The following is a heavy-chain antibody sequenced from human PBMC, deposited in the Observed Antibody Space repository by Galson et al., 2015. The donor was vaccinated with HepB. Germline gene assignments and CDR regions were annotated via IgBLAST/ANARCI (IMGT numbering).Heavy chain of an antibody. J-gene: IGHJ3*02. Sequence: PPGKGLEWIGYIYYSGSTNYNPSLKSRVTISVDTSKNQFSLKLSSVTAADTAVYYCARHVRAPTGVHAFDIWGQGTMVTVSS. CDR3: ARHVRAPTGVHAFDI. D-gene: IGHD3-10*01. CDR2: IYYSGST. V-gene: IGHV4-59*08.